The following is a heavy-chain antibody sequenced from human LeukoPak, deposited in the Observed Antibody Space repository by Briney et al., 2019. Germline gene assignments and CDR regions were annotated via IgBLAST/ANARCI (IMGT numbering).Heavy chain of an antibody. J-gene: IGHJ4*02. CDR3: ARGRYSSGWVDY. CDR2: ISSSSSYT. D-gene: IGHD6-19*01. Sequence: KSAGSLRLSCAASGFTFSDYYMSWIRQAPGKGLEWVSYISSSSSYTNYADSVKGRFTISRDNAKNSLYLQMNSLRAEDTAVYYCARGRYSSGWVDYWGQGTLVTVSS. V-gene: IGHV3-11*06. CDR1: GFTFSDYY.